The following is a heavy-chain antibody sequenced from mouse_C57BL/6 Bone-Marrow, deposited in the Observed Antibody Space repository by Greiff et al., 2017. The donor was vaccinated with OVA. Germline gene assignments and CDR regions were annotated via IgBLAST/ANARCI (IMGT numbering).Heavy chain of an antibody. Sequence: VQLQPSGPGLVQPSQSLSITCTVSGFSLTSYGVHWVRQSPGKGLEWLGVIWSGGSTDYNAAFISRLSISKDNSKRQVFFKMNSLQADDTAIYYCARKGYYGSSEAMDYWGQGTSVTVSS. V-gene: IGHV2-2*01. J-gene: IGHJ4*01. CDR2: IWSGGST. CDR1: GFSLTSYG. D-gene: IGHD1-1*01. CDR3: ARKGYYGSSEAMDY.